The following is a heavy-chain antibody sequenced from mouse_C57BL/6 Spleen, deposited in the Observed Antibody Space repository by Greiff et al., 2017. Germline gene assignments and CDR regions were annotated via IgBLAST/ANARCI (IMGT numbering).Heavy chain of an antibody. J-gene: IGHJ4*01. D-gene: IGHD2-3*01. Sequence: VQLQESGAELARPGASVKLSCKASGYTFTSYGISWVKQRTGQGLEWIGEIYPRSGNTYYNEKFKGKATLTADKSSSTAYMELRSLTSEDSAVYFCARELDGFYAMDYWGQGTSVTVSS. CDR1: GYTFTSYG. CDR2: IYPRSGNT. V-gene: IGHV1-81*01. CDR3: ARELDGFYAMDY.